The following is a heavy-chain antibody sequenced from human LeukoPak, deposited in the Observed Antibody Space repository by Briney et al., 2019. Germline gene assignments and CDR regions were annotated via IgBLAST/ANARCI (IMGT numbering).Heavy chain of an antibody. CDR2: IHYSGST. CDR3: AILGRGIAVAGVFDY. V-gene: IGHV4-31*03. J-gene: IGHJ4*02. CDR1: GGSISSGDHY. D-gene: IGHD6-19*01. Sequence: SSETPSLTCTNLGGSISSGDHYWSWIRQHPGKGLEWIVYIHYSGSTHYNPSLKSRVSMSVDTSKNQFSLKLSSVTAADTAVYYCAILGRGIAVAGVFDYWGQGTLVTVSS.